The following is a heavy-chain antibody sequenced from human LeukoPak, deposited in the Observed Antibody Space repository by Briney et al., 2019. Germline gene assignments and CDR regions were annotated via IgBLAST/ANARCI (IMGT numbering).Heavy chain of an antibody. D-gene: IGHD6-13*01. Sequence: ASVRVSCKASGYTFTIYGISWVRQAPGQGLEWMGWISGFNGATNYAQKFQGRVTMTIDTPTNTTYMDLRTVTSDDTAIYYCARALPGAATAHNWFDPWGQGTLVTVSS. CDR3: ARALPGAATAHNWFDP. CDR2: ISGFNGAT. CDR1: GYTFTIYG. J-gene: IGHJ5*02. V-gene: IGHV1-18*01.